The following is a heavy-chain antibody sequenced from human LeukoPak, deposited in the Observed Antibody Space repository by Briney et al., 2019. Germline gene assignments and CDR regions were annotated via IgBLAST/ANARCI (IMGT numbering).Heavy chain of an antibody. D-gene: IGHD3-10*01. CDR3: ARSLYYYGSDSFDI. CDR2: IYYSGST. V-gene: IGHV4-59*01. J-gene: IGHJ3*02. CDR1: GGSISSYY. Sequence: PSETLSLTCTVSGGSISSYYWNWIRQPPGKGLEGLGYIYYSGSTNYNPSLKSRVTISVDTSKNQFSLKLSSVTAADTAVYYCARSLYYYGSDSFDIWGQGTMVTVSS.